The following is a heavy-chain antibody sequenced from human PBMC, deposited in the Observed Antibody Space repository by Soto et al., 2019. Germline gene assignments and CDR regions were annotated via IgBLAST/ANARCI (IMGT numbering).Heavy chain of an antibody. V-gene: IGHV4-59*02. D-gene: IGHD1-26*01. CDR2: IYASGSP. CDR1: GGSVSVYY. Sequence: KNSETLSLTCTISGGSVSVYYWSWIRQSTGQGLEWIGYIYASGSPYYNPPLRSRVTISADTSKNQISLKLTSPTAADTAVYYCARGVGSSPPQYWGRGTLVTVSS. J-gene: IGHJ4*02. CDR3: ARGVGSSPPQY.